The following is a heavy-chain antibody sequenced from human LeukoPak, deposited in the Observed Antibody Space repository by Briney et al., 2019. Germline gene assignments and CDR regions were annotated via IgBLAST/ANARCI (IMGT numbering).Heavy chain of an antibody. V-gene: IGHV1-46*01. CDR2: INPSDGST. Sequence: ASVKVSCKASGYTFTSYYMHWVRQAPGQGLEWMGVINPSDGSTSYAQKFQGRATMTRDTSTTTVYMELSSLRSEDTAVYYCASTSVPSYLVGLDYWGQGTLVTVSS. J-gene: IGHJ4*02. CDR3: ASTSVPSYLVGLDY. CDR1: GYTFTSYY. D-gene: IGHD1-26*01.